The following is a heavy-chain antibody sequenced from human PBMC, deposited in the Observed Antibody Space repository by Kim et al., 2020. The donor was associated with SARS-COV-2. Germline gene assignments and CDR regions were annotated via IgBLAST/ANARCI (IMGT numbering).Heavy chain of an antibody. D-gene: IGHD2-15*01. V-gene: IGHV1-69*02. J-gene: IGHJ4*02. CDR3: ARRYCSGGSCYFDY. Sequence: QKLQGRVPITADKSTSTAYMELSSLRSEDTAVYYCARRYCSGGSCYFDYWGQGTLVTVSS.